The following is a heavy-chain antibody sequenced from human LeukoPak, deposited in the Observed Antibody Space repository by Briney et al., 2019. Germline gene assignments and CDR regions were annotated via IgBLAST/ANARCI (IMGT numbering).Heavy chain of an antibody. CDR3: ARRRGITPNWFGP. V-gene: IGHV4-39*01. CDR1: GGSISSSSYY. Sequence: SETLSLTCTVSGGSISSSSYYWGWIRQPPGKGLEWVGNIYYSGTTYYNPSLKSRVTISIDTSKNQFSLKLSSVTAADTAVYYCARRRGITPNWFGPWGRGTLVTVSS. D-gene: IGHD3-10*01. CDR2: IYYSGTT. J-gene: IGHJ5*02.